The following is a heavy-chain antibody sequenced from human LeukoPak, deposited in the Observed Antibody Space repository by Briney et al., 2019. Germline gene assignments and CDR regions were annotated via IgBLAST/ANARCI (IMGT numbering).Heavy chain of an antibody. J-gene: IGHJ4*02. CDR3: TRDLHYYDSTGYLH. V-gene: IGHV3-20*04. CDR1: GFTFDDYG. Sequence: SGGSLRLSCAASGFTFDDYGMSWVRQAPGKGLEWVSGINWNGGSTGYADSVKGRFTISRDNAKNTLYLQMNSLRDEDTAVYYCTRDLHYYDSTGYLHWGQGTLVTVSS. CDR2: INWNGGST. D-gene: IGHD3-22*01.